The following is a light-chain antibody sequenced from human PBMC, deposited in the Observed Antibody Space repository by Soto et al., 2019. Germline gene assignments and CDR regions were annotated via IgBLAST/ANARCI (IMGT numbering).Light chain of an antibody. V-gene: IGKV3-20*01. CDR3: QQYDSSPLT. Sequence: EIGITQSQATLSWSPGERATLSSGASQSVSSNFAWYQQKPRQAPRLLIYGASSRATGIPDRFSGSGSGTDFTLTISRLEPEDFAVYYCQQYDSSPLTFGGGTKVDIK. J-gene: IGKJ4*01. CDR1: QSVSSN. CDR2: GAS.